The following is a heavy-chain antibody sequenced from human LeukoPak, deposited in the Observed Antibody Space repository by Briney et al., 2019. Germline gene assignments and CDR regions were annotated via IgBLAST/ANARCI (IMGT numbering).Heavy chain of an antibody. CDR1: GFTFSAYS. D-gene: IGHD3-3*01. J-gene: IGHJ6*03. V-gene: IGHV3-23*01. CDR3: VKNFWSDKYYYYYMDV. CDR2: ITHSDTT. Sequence: PGGSLRLSCAASGFTFSAYSMSWVRQAPGKGLEWVSGITHSDTTYYADSVKGRFTISRDNSKNTLYLEMDSLRAEDTAVYYCVKNFWSDKYYYYYMDVWGKGTTVTVSS.